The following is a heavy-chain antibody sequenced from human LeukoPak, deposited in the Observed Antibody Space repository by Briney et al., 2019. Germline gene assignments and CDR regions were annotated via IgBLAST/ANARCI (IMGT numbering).Heavy chain of an antibody. CDR3: AKAIWVAATSSWFCLDY. Sequence: GGSLRLSCAASGFTFSSYGMHWVRQAPCKGLEWVAFIHYDGARSYYADSVKGRFTISRDNSRNTLYLQMNSLRPEDTAVYYCAKAIWVAATSSWFCLDYWGQGTLVTVSS. J-gene: IGHJ4*02. CDR2: IHYDGARS. V-gene: IGHV3-30*02. CDR1: GFTFSSYG. D-gene: IGHD3-10*01.